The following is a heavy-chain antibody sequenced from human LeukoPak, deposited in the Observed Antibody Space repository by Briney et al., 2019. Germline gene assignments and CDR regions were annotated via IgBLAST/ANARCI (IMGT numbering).Heavy chain of an antibody. CDR2: INHSGST. V-gene: IGHV4-34*01. D-gene: IGHD3-22*01. CDR3: ARGPPTDYYDSSGFYYVFDY. Sequence: PSETLSLTCTVSGGSITSYYWSWIRQPPGKGLEWIGEINHSGSTNYNPSLKSRVTISVDTSKNQFSLKLSSVTAADTAVYFCARGPPTDYYDSSGFYYVFDYWGQGTLVTVSS. J-gene: IGHJ4*02. CDR1: GGSITSYY.